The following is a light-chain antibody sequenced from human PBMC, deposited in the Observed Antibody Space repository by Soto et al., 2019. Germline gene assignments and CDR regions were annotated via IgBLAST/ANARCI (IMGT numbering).Light chain of an antibody. V-gene: IGLV3-1*01. CDR1: KLGDEY. CDR2: EDR. J-gene: IGLJ2*01. CDR3: QAWDSSNVV. Sequence: SYELTQPPSVSVSPGQTASITCSGDKLGDEYACWYQQKPGQSPVLVIYEDRKRPSAIPERLSGSNSGNTATLTISGTQAMDEADYYCQAWDSSNVVFGGGTKVTVL.